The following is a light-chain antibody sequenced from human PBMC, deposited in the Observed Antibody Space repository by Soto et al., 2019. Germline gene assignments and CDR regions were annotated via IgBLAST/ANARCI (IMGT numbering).Light chain of an antibody. CDR2: GAS. CDR1: QSVSNN. CDR3: QQYNNWSPWT. J-gene: IGKJ1*01. Sequence: EIVMTQSPATLSVSPGERATLSCRASQSVSNNLAWYQQKPGQAPRLLIYGASTRATGIPARFSGSGSGAEFTLNISSLQSEDFAVYYCQQYNNWSPWTFGQGTKVEIK. V-gene: IGKV3-15*01.